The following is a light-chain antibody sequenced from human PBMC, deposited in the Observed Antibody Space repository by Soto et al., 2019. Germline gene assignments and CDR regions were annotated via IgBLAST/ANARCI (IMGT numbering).Light chain of an antibody. CDR2: GAS. CDR1: QTISGKY. J-gene: IGKJ1*01. CDR3: QLNGVSPWT. Sequence: EIVLTQSPGTLSLSPGDRATLSCRASQTISGKYLAWYQQKPGQAPRVLIYGASTRATGIPDRFSGSGSGTDFTLTISRLEPEYFAVYYCQLNGVSPWTFGQGTKVEIK. V-gene: IGKV3-20*01.